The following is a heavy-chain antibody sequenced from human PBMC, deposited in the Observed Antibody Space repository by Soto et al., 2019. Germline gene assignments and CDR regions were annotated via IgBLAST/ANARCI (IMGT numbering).Heavy chain of an antibody. CDR1: GDSVSSNSAA. CDR2: TYYRSKWYN. V-gene: IGHV6-1*01. D-gene: IGHD5-18*01. Sequence: KQSQTLSLPCAISGDSVSSNSAAWNWIRQSPSRGLEWLGRTYYRSKWYNDYAVSVKSRITINPDTSKNQFSLQLNSVTPEDTAVYYCARVLNGPHGYSYGYESAYYYGMDVWGQGTTVTVSS. CDR3: ARVLNGPHGYSYGYESAYYYGMDV. J-gene: IGHJ6*02.